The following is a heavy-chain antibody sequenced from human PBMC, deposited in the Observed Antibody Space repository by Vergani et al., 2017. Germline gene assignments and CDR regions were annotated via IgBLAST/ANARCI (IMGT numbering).Heavy chain of an antibody. CDR3: ARVVGDIVLMVYAKNNWFDP. CDR2: IYYSGST. D-gene: IGHD2-8*01. J-gene: IGHJ5*02. CDR1: GGSISSGGYY. V-gene: IGHV4-31*03. Sequence: QVQLQESGPGLVKPSQTLSLTCTVSGGSISSGGYYWSWIRQHPGKGLEWIGYIYYSGSTYYNPSLKSRGTIHVDTSKNQFSLKLSSVTAADTAVYYCARVVGDIVLMVYAKNNWFDPGGQGTLVTVSS.